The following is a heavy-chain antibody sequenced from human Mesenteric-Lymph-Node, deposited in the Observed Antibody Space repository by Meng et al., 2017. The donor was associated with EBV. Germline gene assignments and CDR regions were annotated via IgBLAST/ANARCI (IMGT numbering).Heavy chain of an antibody. D-gene: IGHD1-26*01. J-gene: IGHJ4*02. CDR2: ITSSGAYI. CDR1: GFTFSDHS. CDR3: TKGLQWDLLVPSDD. V-gene: IGHV3-21*01. Sequence: EVQLVESGGXLVKPGGSLRLSCAASGFTFSDHSMNWVRQAPGKGLEWFSTITSSGAYIYYADSVKGRFTISRDNAKNSLYLQMNSLRAEDTAVYYCTKGLQWDLLVPSDDWGQGTLGTVSS.